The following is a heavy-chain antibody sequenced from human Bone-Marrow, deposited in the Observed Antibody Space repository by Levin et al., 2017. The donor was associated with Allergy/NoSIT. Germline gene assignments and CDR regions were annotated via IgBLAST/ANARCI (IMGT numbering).Heavy chain of an antibody. CDR2: IYYSGST. V-gene: IGHV4-39*01. J-gene: IGHJ4*02. CDR3: ARVGVTIFGVASLDY. CDR1: GGSISSSSYY. D-gene: IGHD3-3*01. Sequence: SETLSLTCTVSGGSISSSSYYWGWIRQPPGKGLEWIGSIYYSGSTYYNPSLKSRVTISVDTSKNQFSLKLSSVTAADTAVYYCARVGVTIFGVASLDYWGQGTLVTVSS.